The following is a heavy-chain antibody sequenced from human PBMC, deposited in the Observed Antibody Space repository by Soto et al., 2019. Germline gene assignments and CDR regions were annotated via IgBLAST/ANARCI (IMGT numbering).Heavy chain of an antibody. J-gene: IGHJ6*02. Sequence: GESLKISCKGSGYSFTSYWIGWVRQMPGKGLEWMGIIYPGDSDTRYSPSFQGQVTISADKSISTAYLQWSSLKASDTAMYYCARAAGDSSGYPLYYYGMDVWGQGTTVTVSS. V-gene: IGHV5-51*01. CDR3: ARAAGDSSGYPLYYYGMDV. CDR2: IYPGDSDT. D-gene: IGHD3-22*01. CDR1: GYSFTSYW.